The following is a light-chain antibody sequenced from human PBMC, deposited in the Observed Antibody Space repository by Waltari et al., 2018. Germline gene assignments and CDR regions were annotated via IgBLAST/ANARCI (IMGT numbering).Light chain of an antibody. CDR1: SSDFGGYNY. V-gene: IGLV2-11*01. CDR2: DVN. J-gene: IGLJ3*02. CDR3: GSYAGSYTFRV. Sequence: QFALTQPRSVSGSPGQAVTLSCIGNSSDFGGYNYISWYQQFPGKAPKRIIYDVNKRPPGFPVRFFGSKSGNTAALTISGLQADDEADYYCGSYAGSYTFRVFGGGTKLTVL.